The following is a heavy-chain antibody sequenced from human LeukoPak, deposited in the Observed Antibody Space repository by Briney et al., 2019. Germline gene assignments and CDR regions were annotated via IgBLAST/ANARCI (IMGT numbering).Heavy chain of an antibody. V-gene: IGHV3-21*01. J-gene: IGHJ4*02. Sequence: GGSLRLSCAASGFTFSSYSMNWVRQAPGKGLEWVSSISSSSSYIYYADSVKGRFTISRDNAKNTLYLQMSSLRAEDTALYYCARDFDFWSAIWGQGTLVTVSS. CDR3: ARDFDFWSAI. CDR2: ISSSSSYI. CDR1: GFTFSSYS. D-gene: IGHD3-3*01.